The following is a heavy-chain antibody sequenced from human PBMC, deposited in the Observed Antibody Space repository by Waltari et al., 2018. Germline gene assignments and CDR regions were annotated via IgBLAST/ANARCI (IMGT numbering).Heavy chain of an antibody. D-gene: IGHD6-19*01. J-gene: IGHJ4*02. V-gene: IGHV3-21*01. Sequence: EVQLVESGGGLVKPGGSLRLSCAASGFTFSSYSMNWVRQAPGKGLEWVSSISSRSSYIYYADSVKGRFTISRDNAKNSLYLQMNSLRAEDTAVYYCARGYSSGWFYFDYWGQGTLVTVSS. CDR3: ARGYSSGWFYFDY. CDR2: ISSRSSYI. CDR1: GFTFSSYS.